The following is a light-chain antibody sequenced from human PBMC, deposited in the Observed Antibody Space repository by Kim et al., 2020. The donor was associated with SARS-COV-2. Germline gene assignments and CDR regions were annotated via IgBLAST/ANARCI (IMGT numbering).Light chain of an antibody. CDR1: SSNIGKNA. V-gene: IGLV1-36*01. J-gene: IGLJ2*01. CDR2: YDD. Sequence: QSVLTQPPSVSEAPRQRVTISCSGSSSNIGKNAVSWYQQLPGKAPKLLIYYDDLLPPGVSDRFSGSKSGTSASLAISGLQSEDEADYYCAAWDDSLNGPVFCGGTQLTVL. CDR3: AAWDDSLNGPV.